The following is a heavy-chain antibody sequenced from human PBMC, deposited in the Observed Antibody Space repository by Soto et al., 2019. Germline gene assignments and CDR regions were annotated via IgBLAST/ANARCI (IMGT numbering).Heavy chain of an antibody. CDR1: GGSINSYY. V-gene: IGHV4-59*01. CDR2: IHYSGST. Sequence: PSETLSLTCTVSGGSINSYYWSWIRQPPGKGLEWIGYIHYSGSTNYNPSLKSRVTMSVDTSKNQFSLKLTSLTAADTAVYYCARDKGTTGPRWLDSWGQGTLVTVSS. D-gene: IGHD1-1*01. CDR3: ARDKGTTGPRWLDS. J-gene: IGHJ5*01.